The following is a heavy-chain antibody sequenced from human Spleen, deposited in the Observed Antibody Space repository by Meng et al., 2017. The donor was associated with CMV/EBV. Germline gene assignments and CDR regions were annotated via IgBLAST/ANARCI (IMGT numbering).Heavy chain of an antibody. V-gene: IGHV1-2*02. D-gene: IGHD2-21*01. CDR2: INPNTGAT. CDR1: GYMFRNYY. Sequence: ASVKVSCKSSGYMFRNYYIYWVRQAPGQGLEWMGWINPNTGATFSAQKFEGRVTMTRDTSISTAYMELSRLRSDDTAVYYCARAVGLGGDIDYWGQGTLVTVSS. J-gene: IGHJ4*02. CDR3: ARAVGLGGDIDY.